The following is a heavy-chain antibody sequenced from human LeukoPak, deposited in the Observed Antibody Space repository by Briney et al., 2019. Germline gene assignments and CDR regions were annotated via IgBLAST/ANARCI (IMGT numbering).Heavy chain of an antibody. CDR2: LYHNGTT. CDR3: ARVEVPRDINDWYFDL. CDR1: GYSIAHGFF. D-gene: IGHD2-15*01. V-gene: IGHV4-38-2*02. Sequence: SETLSLTCTVSGYSIAHGFFWAWIRQPPGGGLEWIGSLYHNGTTYYNTSLKSRISTSADTSKNQFSLKLRLVTAADTAVYYCARVEVPRDINDWYFDLWGRGTLVTVSS. J-gene: IGHJ2*01.